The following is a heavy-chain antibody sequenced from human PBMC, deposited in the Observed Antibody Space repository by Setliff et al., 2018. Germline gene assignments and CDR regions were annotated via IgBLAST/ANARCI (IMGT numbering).Heavy chain of an antibody. Sequence: SETLSLTCTVSGGSISSGSYYWSWIRQPAGKGLEWIGRIYTSGSTNYNPSLKSRVTISVDTSKNQSSLKLSSVTAADTAVYYCARDVRHYYGSGSYYNDWFDPWGQGTLVTVSA. J-gene: IGHJ5*02. CDR3: ARDVRHYYGSGSYYNDWFDP. CDR2: IYTSGST. V-gene: IGHV4-61*02. CDR1: GGSISSGSYY. D-gene: IGHD3-10*01.